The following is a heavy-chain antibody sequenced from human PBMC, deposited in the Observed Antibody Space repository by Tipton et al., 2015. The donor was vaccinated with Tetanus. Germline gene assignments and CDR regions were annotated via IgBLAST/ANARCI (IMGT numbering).Heavy chain of an antibody. J-gene: IGHJ4*02. Sequence: TLSLTCTVSGGSIRGGTFYWGWIRQPPGKGLEWIGSIYESGDTYYIPSLKSRVTISVDTSKNQFSLNLNSMAAVDTGVSYCAGHQSRCFTPFDYWGQASLVTVSS. V-gene: IGHV4-39*01. CDR3: AGHQSRCFTPFDY. D-gene: IGHD2-21*01. CDR1: GGSIRGGTFY. CDR2: IYESGDT.